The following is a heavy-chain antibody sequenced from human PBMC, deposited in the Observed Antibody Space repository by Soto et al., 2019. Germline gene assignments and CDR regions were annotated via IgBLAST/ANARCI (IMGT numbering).Heavy chain of an antibody. V-gene: IGHV4-34*01. Sequence: QVHLQQWGAGLLKPSETLSLTCAVNTESFSDYYWSWIRQPPGKGLEWIGEIDHSGNTNYSPSLKSRVTISVDMSKNQFSLKLNSVTAADTAEYYCVGGRGRLVGFDFWGQGTLVTVSS. J-gene: IGHJ4*02. CDR1: TESFSDYY. D-gene: IGHD1-26*01. CDR2: IDHSGNT. CDR3: VGGRGRLVGFDF.